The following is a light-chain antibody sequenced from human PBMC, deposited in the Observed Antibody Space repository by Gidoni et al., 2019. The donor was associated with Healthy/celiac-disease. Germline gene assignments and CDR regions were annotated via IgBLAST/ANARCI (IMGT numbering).Light chain of an antibody. CDR1: QSVSSSY. CDR2: GAS. V-gene: IGKV3-20*01. Sequence: EIVLTHSPGTLSLSPGERATLSCRASQSVSSSYLAWYQHKPGQAPRLLIYGASSRATGIPDRFSGSGSGTDFTLTISRLEPEDFAVYYCQQYGSSPRTCGQGTKVEIK. J-gene: IGKJ1*01. CDR3: QQYGSSPRT.